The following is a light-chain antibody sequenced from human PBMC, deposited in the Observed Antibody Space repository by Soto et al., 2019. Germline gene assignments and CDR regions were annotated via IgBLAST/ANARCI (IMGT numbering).Light chain of an antibody. Sequence: DIQLTQSPSFLSASVGDRVTITCRASQGISSYLAWYQQKPGKDPKLLIYAASTLQSGVPSRFSGSGSGTEFNLTISRLQTEDFATYECQQLNSYTRTFGQGTKVDIK. V-gene: IGKV1-9*01. CDR2: AAS. CDR1: QGISSY. CDR3: QQLNSYTRT. J-gene: IGKJ1*01.